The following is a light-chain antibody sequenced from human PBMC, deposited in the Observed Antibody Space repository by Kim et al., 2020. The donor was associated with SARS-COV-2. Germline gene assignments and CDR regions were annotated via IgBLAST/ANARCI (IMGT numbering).Light chain of an antibody. V-gene: IGKV1-8*01. Sequence: AIRMTQSPSSFSASTGDRVTITCRASQAISSYLAWYQQKPGQAPKLLIYAASTLQSGVPSRFSGSGSGTDFTLTISCLQSEDFATYYCQQYYNYPWTFGQGTKVDIK. CDR2: AAS. CDR1: QAISSY. CDR3: QQYYNYPWT. J-gene: IGKJ1*01.